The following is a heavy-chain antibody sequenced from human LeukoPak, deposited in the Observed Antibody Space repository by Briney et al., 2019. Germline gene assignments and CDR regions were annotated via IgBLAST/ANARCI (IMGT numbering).Heavy chain of an antibody. CDR3: ARDSLYSSGWYGGDFDY. J-gene: IGHJ4*02. V-gene: IGHV3-48*01. CDR1: GFTFSSYS. CDR2: ISSSSSTI. D-gene: IGHD6-19*01. Sequence: GGSLRLSCAASGFTFSSYSMNWVRQAPGKGLEWVSYISSSSSTIYYADSVKGRFTISRDNAKNSLYLQMNSLRAEDTAVYYCARDSLYSSGWYGGDFDYWGQGTLVTVSS.